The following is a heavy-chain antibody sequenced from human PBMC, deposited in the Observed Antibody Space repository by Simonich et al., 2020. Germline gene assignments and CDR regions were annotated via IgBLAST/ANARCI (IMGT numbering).Heavy chain of an antibody. CDR2: ISADNGNK. CDR1: GYTFTSYG. D-gene: IGHD6-13*01. V-gene: IGHV1-18*01. Sequence: QVQLVQSGAEVKKPGASVKVSCKASGYTFTSYGISWGRKAPGQGLEWMGWISADNGNKNYAKKLQGRVTMTTDTSTSKAYMELRSLRSDDTAVYYCARDQGGRAAAATDYWGQGTLVTVSS. J-gene: IGHJ4*02. CDR3: ARDQGGRAAAATDY.